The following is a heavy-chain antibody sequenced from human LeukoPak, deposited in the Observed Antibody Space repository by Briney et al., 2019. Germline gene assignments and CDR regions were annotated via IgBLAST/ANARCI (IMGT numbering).Heavy chain of an antibody. J-gene: IGHJ4*02. CDR1: GGSISCSTSY. V-gene: IGHV4-39*02. CDR2: IYYSGST. Sequence: SETLSLTCTVFGGSISCSTSYWGWIRQPPGKGLEWIGSIYYSGSTYYNPSLKSRVTISVDTSKNQFSLKLTSVTAADTAVYYCAREGPSPGDYWGQGTLVTVSS. CDR3: AREGPSPGDY.